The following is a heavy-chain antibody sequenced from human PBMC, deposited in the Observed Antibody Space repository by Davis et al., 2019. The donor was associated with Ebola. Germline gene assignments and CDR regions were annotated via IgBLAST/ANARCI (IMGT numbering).Heavy chain of an antibody. J-gene: IGHJ4*02. CDR2: ISSSSSYT. V-gene: IGHV3-21*05. D-gene: IGHD1-1*01. CDR3: VSAASGTYYFDY. Sequence: GESLKISCAASGFTFSSFSTYWMYWVRQAPGKGLEWVSYISSSSSYTNYADSVKGRFTISRDNAKNTLYLQMDSLRAEDTAVYYCVSAASGTYYFDYWGQGTLVTVSS. CDR1: GFTFSSFSTYW.